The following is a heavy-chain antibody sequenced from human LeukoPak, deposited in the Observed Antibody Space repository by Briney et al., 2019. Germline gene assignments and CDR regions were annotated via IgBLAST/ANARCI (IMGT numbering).Heavy chain of an antibody. CDR1: GDPINNYS. V-gene: IGHV4-59*01. D-gene: IGHD3-10*01. Sequence: SETLSLTCTVSGDPINNYSWGWFRQSPGKGLEYIGYIYYSGGTDYNPSLKSRVTMSVGTSKNQFSLKMTSVTAADTAVYYCARGLSIRDWYRGVGWFDPWGQGTLVTVSS. J-gene: IGHJ5*02. CDR2: IYYSGGT. CDR3: ARGLSIRDWYRGVGWFDP.